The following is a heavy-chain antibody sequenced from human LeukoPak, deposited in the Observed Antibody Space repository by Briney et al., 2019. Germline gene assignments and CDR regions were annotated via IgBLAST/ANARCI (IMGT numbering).Heavy chain of an antibody. CDR3: ARDSGTTGEVKFDP. CDR2: IYTSGTT. D-gene: IGHD3-10*01. V-gene: IGHV4-4*07. CDR1: GGSISGSY. Sequence: SETLSLTCTVSGGSISGSYCNWIRQPPQKGLEWIGRIYTSGTTTYNPSLKSRVTMSVDTSKDQFSLKLSSVTAADTAVYYCARDSGTTGEVKFDPWGPGTLVTVSS. J-gene: IGHJ5*02.